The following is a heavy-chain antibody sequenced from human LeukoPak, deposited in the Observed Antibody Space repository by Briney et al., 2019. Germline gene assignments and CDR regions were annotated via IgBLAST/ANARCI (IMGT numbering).Heavy chain of an antibody. CDR1: GFSVSSNY. V-gene: IGHV3-53*01. CDR2: LYSGGTT. CDR3: ARQVGAITLFEH. Sequence: GGSLRLSCAASGFSVSSNYVSWVRQAPGKGLEWVSALYSGGTTYYADSVKGRFTISRDNSKNTLYLQMNSLSVEDTAVYYCARQVGAITLFEHWGQGTLVTVSS. J-gene: IGHJ4*02. D-gene: IGHD1-26*01.